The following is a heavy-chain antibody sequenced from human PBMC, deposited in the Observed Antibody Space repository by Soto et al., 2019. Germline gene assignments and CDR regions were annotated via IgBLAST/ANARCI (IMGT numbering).Heavy chain of an antibody. CDR2: ISAYNGNT. Sequence: QVQLVQSGGEVKKPGASVKVSCKTSGYSFTTYGISWVRQAPGQGLEWMGWISAYNGNTNYAQKLQGRVTMTTDTAPSTAYMELRSLRSDDTAVYYCAREGPAPYSYYGMDVWGQGSTVTVSS. CDR1: GYSFTTYG. V-gene: IGHV1-18*01. J-gene: IGHJ6*02. CDR3: AREGPAPYSYYGMDV.